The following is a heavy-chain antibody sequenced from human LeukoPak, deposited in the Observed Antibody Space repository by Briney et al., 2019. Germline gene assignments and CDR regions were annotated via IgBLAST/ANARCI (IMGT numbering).Heavy chain of an antibody. CDR1: GGSISSGGYY. CDR2: IYYSGST. V-gene: IGHV4-31*03. CDR3: ARSPARNYDGNRGGFDY. J-gene: IGHJ4*02. Sequence: SQTLSLTCTVSGGSISSGGYYWSWIRQLPGKGLEWIGYIYYSGSTYYRPSLKGRVSISVDSSKNQVSLKLSSVTAADTAVYYCARSPARNYDGNRGGFDYWGQGTLVTVSS. D-gene: IGHD3-3*01.